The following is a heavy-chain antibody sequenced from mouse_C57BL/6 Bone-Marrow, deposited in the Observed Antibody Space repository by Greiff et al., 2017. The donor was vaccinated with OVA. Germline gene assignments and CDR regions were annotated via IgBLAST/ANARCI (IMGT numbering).Heavy chain of an antibody. Sequence: QVQLQQPGAELVMPGASVKLSCKASGYTFTSYWMHWVKQRPGQGLEWIGEIDPSDSYTNYNQKFKGKSTLTVDKSSSTAYMQLSSLTSEDSAVYYCARIDGAMDDWGQGTSVTVSS. J-gene: IGHJ4*01. CDR1: GYTFTSYW. V-gene: IGHV1-69*01. CDR3: ARIDGAMDD. CDR2: IDPSDSYT.